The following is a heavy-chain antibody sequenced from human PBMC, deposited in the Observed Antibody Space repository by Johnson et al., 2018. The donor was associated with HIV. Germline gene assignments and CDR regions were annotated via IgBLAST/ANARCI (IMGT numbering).Heavy chain of an antibody. CDR2: IRYDGTNK. Sequence: VQVLESGGGVVQPGKSLRLSCAASGFTFSNYGMHWVRQAPGKGLEWVAVIRYDGTNKYYADSVQGRFTISRDNIKNSLYLQMNSLRAEDTAVYYCAKPPSGGDAFDIWGQGTMVTVSS. D-gene: IGHD3-10*01. V-gene: IGHV3-33*03. J-gene: IGHJ3*02. CDR3: AKPPSGGDAFDI. CDR1: GFTFSNYG.